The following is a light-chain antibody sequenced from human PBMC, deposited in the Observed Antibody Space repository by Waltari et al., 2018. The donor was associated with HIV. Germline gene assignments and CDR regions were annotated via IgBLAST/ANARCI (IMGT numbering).Light chain of an antibody. CDR1: SSDVGGYNY. J-gene: IGLJ1*01. CDR2: DVS. Sequence: QSALTQPASVSGSPGQSITISCTGTSSDVGGYNYVSWYQQHPGKAPKLMIYDVSSRPSGVSNRFSGSKSVNTASLTISGLQAEDEADYYCSSYTGSSTLFVTGTKVTVL. V-gene: IGLV2-14*03. CDR3: SSYTGSSTL.